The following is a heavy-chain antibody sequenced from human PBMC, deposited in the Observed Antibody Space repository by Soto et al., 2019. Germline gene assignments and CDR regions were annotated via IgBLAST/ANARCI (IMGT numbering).Heavy chain of an antibody. V-gene: IGHV1-69*13. J-gene: IGHJ4*02. CDR1: GGTLSSYA. Sequence: GASVKVSCKASGGTLSSYAISWVRQAPGQGLEWMGGIIPIFGTANYAQKFQGRVTITADESTSTAYMELSSLRSEDTAVYYCARDSPGFGVVIMPFDYWGQGTLVTVSS. D-gene: IGHD3-3*01. CDR2: IIPIFGTA. CDR3: ARDSPGFGVVIMPFDY.